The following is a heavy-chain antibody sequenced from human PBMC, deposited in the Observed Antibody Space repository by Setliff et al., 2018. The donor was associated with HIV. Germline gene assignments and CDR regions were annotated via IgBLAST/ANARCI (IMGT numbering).Heavy chain of an antibody. CDR3: TTDRLVVQVAGDYYYQYGMDV. CDR2: IYPGDSDT. V-gene: IGHV5-51*01. CDR1: GYSFTNYW. Sequence: GESLKISCKGSGYSFTNYWIGWVRQVPGKGLEWMGIIYPGDSDTRYSPSFHGQVTISADKSISTAYLQWSSLKTEDTAVYYCTTDRLVVQVAGDYYYQYGMDVWGQGTTVTVSS. J-gene: IGHJ6*02. D-gene: IGHD2-15*01.